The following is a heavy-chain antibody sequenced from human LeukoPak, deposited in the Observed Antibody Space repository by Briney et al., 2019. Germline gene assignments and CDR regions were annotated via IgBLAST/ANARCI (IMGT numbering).Heavy chain of an antibody. V-gene: IGHV3-23*01. CDR3: ARPRSGSYGGKLDN. Sequence: PGGTLRLSCAASGFTFSSYGMSWVRQAPGKGLEWVSAISGSGGSTYYADSVKGRFTISRDNSESTLYLQMNSLGADDTAVYYCARPRSGSYGGKLDNWGQGALVTVSS. D-gene: IGHD1-26*01. CDR2: ISGSGGST. J-gene: IGHJ4*02. CDR1: GFTFSSYG.